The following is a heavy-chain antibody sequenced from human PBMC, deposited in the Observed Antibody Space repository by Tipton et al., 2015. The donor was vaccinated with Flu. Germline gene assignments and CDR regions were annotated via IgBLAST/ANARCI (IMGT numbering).Heavy chain of an antibody. CDR1: GGSISSYY. CDR3: ARVDSSGYYPGH. Sequence: LRLSCTVSGGSISSYYWSWIRQPPGKGLEWIGYIYYSGSTNCNPSLKSRVTISVDTSKNQFSLKLSSVTAADTAVYYCARVDSSGYYPGHWGQGTLVTVSS. V-gene: IGHV4-59*01. J-gene: IGHJ4*02. CDR2: IYYSGST. D-gene: IGHD3-22*01.